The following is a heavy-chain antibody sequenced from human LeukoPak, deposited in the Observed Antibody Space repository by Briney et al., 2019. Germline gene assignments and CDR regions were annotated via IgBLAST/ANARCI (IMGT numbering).Heavy chain of an antibody. Sequence: GGSLRLSCAASGFTFSSYGMSWVRQAPGKGLEWVSAISGNGGSTYYADSVKGRFAISRDNSKNTLYLQMNSLRAEDTAIYYCARDERLLSFLKWGQGTLVTVSS. CDR1: GFTFSSYG. J-gene: IGHJ4*02. V-gene: IGHV3-23*01. D-gene: IGHD3-3*01. CDR2: ISGNGGST. CDR3: ARDERLLSFLK.